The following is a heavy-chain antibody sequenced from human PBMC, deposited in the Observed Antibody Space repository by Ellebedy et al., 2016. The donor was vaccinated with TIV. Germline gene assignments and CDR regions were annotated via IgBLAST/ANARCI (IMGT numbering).Heavy chain of an antibody. D-gene: IGHD3-9*01. CDR2: INDIRSHI. J-gene: IGHJ4*02. V-gene: IGHV3-21*01. CDR1: GFTFSSYA. CDR3: ARDPRPYLRYGHYDF. Sequence: GESLKISCAASGFTFSSYAMNWVRQAPGKGLEWVSSINDIRSHIYYADSLRGRFTISRDNAKNSLFLQMDNLRADDTAVYYCARDPRPYLRYGHYDFWGQGTLVTVSS.